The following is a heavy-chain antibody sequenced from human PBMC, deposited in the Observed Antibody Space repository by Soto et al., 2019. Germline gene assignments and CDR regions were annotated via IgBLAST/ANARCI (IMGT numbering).Heavy chain of an antibody. J-gene: IGHJ3*02. CDR3: ATSSSGYLLDAFDI. CDR2: ISGGGGST. V-gene: IGHV3-23*01. D-gene: IGHD3-22*01. CDR1: GFTCNNYA. Sequence: PGGALRLSCAASGFTCNNYAMSWVRQSPGKGLEWVSAISGGGGSTYYADSVKGLFTISRDNSKNTLSLQMDSLRAEDTAVYYCATSSSGYLLDAFDIWGQGTMVTVSS.